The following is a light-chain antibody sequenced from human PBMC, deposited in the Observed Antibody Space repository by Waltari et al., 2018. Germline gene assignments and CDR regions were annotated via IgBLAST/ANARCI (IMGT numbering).Light chain of an antibody. CDR3: CSYTAPYVV. CDR2: DAN. Sequence: QSALTQPRSVSGSPGQSVAISCTATTSDVGGYNYVSWYQQHPGKAPKLKIYDANKRPPGGADRSSGSKSGNTASPTISGLHSEDEADYSCCSYTAPYVVFGGGTKVTVL. CDR1: TSDVGGYNY. V-gene: IGLV2-11*01. J-gene: IGLJ2*01.